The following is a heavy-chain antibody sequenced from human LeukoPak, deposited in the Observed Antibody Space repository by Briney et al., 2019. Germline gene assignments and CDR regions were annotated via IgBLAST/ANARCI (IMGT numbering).Heavy chain of an antibody. D-gene: IGHD6-19*01. V-gene: IGHV3-48*03. Sequence: GGSLRLSCAASGFTFSNYEMNWVRQAPGKGLEWVSFISSSGNTKYYADSVKGRFTISRDNAKNSLYLQMNSLRAEDTAVYYCASTYISGWGGEYFHHWGQGTLVTVSS. CDR1: GFTFSNYE. J-gene: IGHJ1*01. CDR3: ASTYISGWGGEYFHH. CDR2: ISSSGNTK.